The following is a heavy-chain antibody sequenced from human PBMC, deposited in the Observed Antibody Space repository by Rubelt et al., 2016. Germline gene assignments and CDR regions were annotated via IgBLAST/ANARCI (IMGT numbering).Heavy chain of an antibody. D-gene: IGHD3-22*01. Sequence: GGLVQPGGSLRLSCAASGFAFSGYTMNWVRQAPGKGLEWVSGISPSGGSTYYADSLKGRFTISRDNSKNTLYLQLNSLRAEDTALYYCAKARGYHYYDTNGYYSDYWGQGTLVTVPS. V-gene: IGHV3-23*01. CDR3: AKARGYHYYDTNGYYSDY. J-gene: IGHJ4*02. CDR1: GFAFSGYT. CDR2: ISPSGGST.